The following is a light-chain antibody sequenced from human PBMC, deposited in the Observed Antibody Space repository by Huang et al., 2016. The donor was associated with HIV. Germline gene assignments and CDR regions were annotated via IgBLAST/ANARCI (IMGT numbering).Light chain of an antibody. J-gene: IGKJ1*01. CDR1: QSVSSY. V-gene: IGKV3-11*01. Sequence: EIVLTQSPATLSLSPGERATLSCRASQSVSSYVAWYQQKPGQAPRLLIYDAANRATGIPARVSGSGSGTDFTLTISSLEPEDFAVYYCQQRSNWPPTFGQGTKVEIK. CDR3: QQRSNWPPT. CDR2: DAA.